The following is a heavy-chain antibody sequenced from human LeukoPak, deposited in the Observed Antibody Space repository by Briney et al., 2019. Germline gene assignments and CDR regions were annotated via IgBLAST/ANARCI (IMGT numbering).Heavy chain of an antibody. CDR1: GYTFTSYY. CDR2: ISAYNGNT. D-gene: IGHD3-10*01. J-gene: IGHJ5*02. Sequence: ASVKVSCKASGYTFTSYYMHWVRQAPGQGLEWMGWISAYNGNTNYAQKLQGRVTMTTDTSTSTAYMELRSLRSDDTAVCYCARDTTMVRGVPNWFDPWGQGTLVTVSS. CDR3: ARDTTMVRGVPNWFDP. V-gene: IGHV1-18*04.